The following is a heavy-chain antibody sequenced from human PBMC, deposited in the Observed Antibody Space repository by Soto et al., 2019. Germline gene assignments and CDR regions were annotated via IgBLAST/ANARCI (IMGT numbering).Heavy chain of an antibody. CDR3: ARDIPFMTTVITSYYYYMDV. D-gene: IGHD4-17*01. V-gene: IGHV3-7*01. Sequence: EVPLVESGGGLVQPGGSLRLSCAASGFTFGSYWMSWVRQAPGKGLEWVANIKQDGSEKYYVDSVKGRFTISRDNAKNSLYLQMNSLRAEDTAVYYCARDIPFMTTVITSYYYYMDVWGKGTTVTVSS. CDR1: GFTFGSYW. CDR2: IKQDGSEK. J-gene: IGHJ6*03.